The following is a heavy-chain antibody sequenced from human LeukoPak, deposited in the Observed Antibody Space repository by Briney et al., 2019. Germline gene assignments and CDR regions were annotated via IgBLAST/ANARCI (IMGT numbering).Heavy chain of an antibody. CDR3: ARGPSHSMTGHFQY. CDR1: GYTFTNYG. D-gene: IGHD3-9*01. J-gene: IGHJ1*01. V-gene: IGHV1-18*01. Sequence: ASVKVSCTASGYTFTNYGVSWVRQAPGQGLEWMGWISAYNGNTNFAEKFQGRVTMTTDTSTSTAYMELRSLRSDDTAVYYCARGPSHSMTGHFQYWGQGTLVTVSS. CDR2: ISAYNGNT.